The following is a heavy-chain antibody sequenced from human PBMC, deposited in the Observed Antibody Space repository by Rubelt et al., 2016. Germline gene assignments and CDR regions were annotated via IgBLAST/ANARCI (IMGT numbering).Heavy chain of an antibody. Sequence: QVQLQQWGAGLLKPSETLSLTCAVYGGSFSGYYWSWIRQPPGKGLEWIGEINHSGSTNYNPSLKGRVTISVDTSKNQFSLKLSSVTAADTAVYYCARVTPLMVRGATGGFDYWGQGTLVTVSS. D-gene: IGHD3-10*01. CDR1: GGSFSGYY. V-gene: IGHV4-34*01. CDR2: INHSGST. J-gene: IGHJ4*02. CDR3: ARVTPLMVRGATGGFDY.